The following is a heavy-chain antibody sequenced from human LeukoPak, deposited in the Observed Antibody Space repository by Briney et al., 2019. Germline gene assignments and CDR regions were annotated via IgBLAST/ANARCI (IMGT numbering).Heavy chain of an antibody. CDR1: GYTFTGYY. Sequence: ASVKVSCKASGYTFTGYYMHWVRQAPGQGLEWMGWINPNSGGTNYAQKFQGRVTMTRDTSISTAYMELSRLRSDDTAVYYCARGTGYYGSGSYPSDYWGRGTLVTVSS. J-gene: IGHJ4*02. V-gene: IGHV1-2*02. D-gene: IGHD3-10*01. CDR2: INPNSGGT. CDR3: ARGTGYYGSGSYPSDY.